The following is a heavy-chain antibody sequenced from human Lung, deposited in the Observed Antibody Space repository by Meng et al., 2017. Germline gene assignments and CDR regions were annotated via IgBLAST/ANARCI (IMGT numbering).Heavy chain of an antibody. Sequence: QVQLEKSGAEMKKPGASVKVSCKASGYTFTDYYIHWVRQAPGQGLEWMGRINPNSGGTIYAQKFQGRVTMTRDTSISTAYMELSRLRVDDTAVYYCASGSYSGSPDYWGQGTLVTVSS. D-gene: IGHD1-26*01. CDR3: ASGSYSGSPDY. CDR2: INPNSGGT. V-gene: IGHV1-2*06. CDR1: GYTFTDYY. J-gene: IGHJ4*02.